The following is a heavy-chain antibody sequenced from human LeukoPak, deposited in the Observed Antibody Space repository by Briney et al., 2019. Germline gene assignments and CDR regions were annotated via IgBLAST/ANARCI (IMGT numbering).Heavy chain of an antibody. J-gene: IGHJ3*02. CDR1: SGSIGSYY. V-gene: IGHV4-59*01. Sequence: PSETLSLTCTVSSGSIGSYYWSWIRQPPGKGLEWIGYIYDSGSTNYNPSLKSRVTISVDTSKNQFSLKLSSVTAADTAVYYCACLTTADAFDIWGQGTMVTVSS. CDR2: IYDSGST. CDR3: ACLTTADAFDI. D-gene: IGHD3-22*01.